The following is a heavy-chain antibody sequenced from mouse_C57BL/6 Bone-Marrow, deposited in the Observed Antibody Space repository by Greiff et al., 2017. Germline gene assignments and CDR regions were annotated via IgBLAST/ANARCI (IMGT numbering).Heavy chain of an antibody. CDR1: GYTFTSYW. V-gene: IGHV1-7*01. Sequence: VQLQQSGAELAKPGASVKLSCKASGYTFTSYWMHWVKQRPGQGLEWIGYINPSTGYTEYNQKFKNKATLTADKSSSTAYMQLSSLTSEDSAVYYCARRYGNYFYYGGQGTTLTVSS. J-gene: IGHJ2*01. CDR2: INPSTGYT. CDR3: ARRYGNYFYY. D-gene: IGHD2-10*02.